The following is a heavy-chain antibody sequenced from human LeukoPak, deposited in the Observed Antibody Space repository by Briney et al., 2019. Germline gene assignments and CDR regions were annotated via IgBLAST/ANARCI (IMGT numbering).Heavy chain of an antibody. CDR2: ISGSGGST. V-gene: IGHV3-23*01. Sequence: LPGGSLRLSCAASGFTFSSYAMSWVRQAPGKGLEWVSAISGSGGSTYYADSVKGRFTISRDNAKNSLYLQMNSLRAEDTAVYYCAKDLHYGSADYWGQGTLVTVSS. J-gene: IGHJ4*02. CDR1: GFTFSSYA. D-gene: IGHD3-10*01. CDR3: AKDLHYGSADY.